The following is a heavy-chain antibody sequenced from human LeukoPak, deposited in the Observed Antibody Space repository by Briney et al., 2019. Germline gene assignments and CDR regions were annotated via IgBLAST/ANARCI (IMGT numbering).Heavy chain of an antibody. V-gene: IGHV1-2*02. CDR3: ARDQRIRDAFDI. J-gene: IGHJ3*02. D-gene: IGHD3-16*01. Sequence: ASVKVSCKASGYTFTGYYMHWVRQAPGQGLEWMGWINPNSGGTNYAQKFQGRVTMTRDTSINTAYMELSRLRSDDAAVYYCARDQRIRDAFDIWGQGTMVTVSS. CDR1: GYTFTGYY. CDR2: INPNSGGT.